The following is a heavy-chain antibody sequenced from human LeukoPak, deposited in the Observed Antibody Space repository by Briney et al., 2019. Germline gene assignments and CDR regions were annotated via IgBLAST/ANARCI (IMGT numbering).Heavy chain of an antibody. CDR3: ARVLYGGQHAFYN. Sequence: GGSLRLSCAASGFTFSSYSMNWVRQAPGKGLECVSSISSSSSYIYYADSVKGRFTISRGNAKNSLYLQMNSLRAEDTAVYYCARVLYGGQHAFYNLGEGTMVTVSS. J-gene: IGHJ3*02. CDR1: GFTFSSYS. V-gene: IGHV3-21*01. D-gene: IGHD3-16*02. CDR2: ISSSSSYI.